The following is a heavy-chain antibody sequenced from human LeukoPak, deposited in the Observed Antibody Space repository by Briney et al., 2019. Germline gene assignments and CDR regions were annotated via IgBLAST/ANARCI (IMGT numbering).Heavy chain of an antibody. CDR3: ARENWGFDP. J-gene: IGHJ5*02. V-gene: IGHV3-21*01. CDR2: ISSSSSYI. Sequence: GGSLRLSCAASGFTFSSYSMNWARQAPGKGLEWVSSISSSSSYIYYADSVKGRFTISRDNAKNSLYLQMNSLRAEDSAVYYCARENWGFDPWGQGTLVTVSS. CDR1: GFTFSSYS. D-gene: IGHD3-16*01.